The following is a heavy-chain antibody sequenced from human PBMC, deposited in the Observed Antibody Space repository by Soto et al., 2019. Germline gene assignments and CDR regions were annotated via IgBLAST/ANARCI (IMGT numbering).Heavy chain of an antibody. Sequence: SETLSLTCAVYGGSFSGYYWSWIRQPPGKGLEWIGEINHSGSTNYNPSLESRVTISVDTSKNQFSLKLSSVTAADTAVYYCARGRHKAYSSSWYGWFDPWGQGTLVTVSS. D-gene: IGHD6-13*01. CDR1: GGSFSGYY. CDR2: INHSGST. J-gene: IGHJ5*02. CDR3: ARGRHKAYSSSWYGWFDP. V-gene: IGHV4-34*01.